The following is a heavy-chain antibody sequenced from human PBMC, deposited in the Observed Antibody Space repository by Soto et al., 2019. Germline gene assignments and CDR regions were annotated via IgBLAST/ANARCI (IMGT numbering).Heavy chain of an antibody. CDR1: GGTFSSYA. D-gene: IGHD2-21*02. V-gene: IGHV1-18*01. Sequence: ASVKVSCKASGGTFSSYAISWVRQAPGQGLEWMRWISAYNGNTNYAQKFQGRVTITTDTSTSTAYMELWILISDDTAVYYCARGVTPIDYWGQGILVTVSS. J-gene: IGHJ4*02. CDR3: ARGVTPIDY. CDR2: ISAYNGNT.